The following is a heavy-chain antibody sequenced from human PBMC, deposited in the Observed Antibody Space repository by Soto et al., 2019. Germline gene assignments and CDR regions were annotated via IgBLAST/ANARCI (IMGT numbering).Heavy chain of an antibody. D-gene: IGHD3-22*01. CDR2: IYYSGST. CDR3: ARAESSGYDWTIDY. Sequence: SETLSLTCTVSGGSISSYYWSWIRQPPGKGLEWIGYIYYSGSTNYNPSLKSRVTISVDTSKNQFSLKLSSVTAADTAVYYCARAESSGYDWTIDYWGQGTLVTVSS. CDR1: GGSISSYY. J-gene: IGHJ4*02. V-gene: IGHV4-59*01.